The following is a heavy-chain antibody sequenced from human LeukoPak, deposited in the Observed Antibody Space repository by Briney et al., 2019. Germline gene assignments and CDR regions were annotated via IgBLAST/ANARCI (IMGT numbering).Heavy chain of an antibody. J-gene: IGHJ4*02. CDR1: GGSISSGGYY. CDR3: ARRGGGYDSLFDY. Sequence: SETLSLTCTVSGGSISSGGYYWSWIRQHPGKGLEWIGYIYYSGSTYYNPSLKSRVTISVDTSKNQFSLKLSSVTAADTAVYYCARRGGGYDSLFDYWGQGTLVTVSS. D-gene: IGHD5-12*01. CDR2: IYYSGST. V-gene: IGHV4-31*03.